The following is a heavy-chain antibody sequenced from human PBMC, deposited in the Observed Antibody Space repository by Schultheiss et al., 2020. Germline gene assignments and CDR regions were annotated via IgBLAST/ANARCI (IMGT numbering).Heavy chain of an antibody. CDR3: ARGSLRYSGIDAFDI. CDR1: GYTFTGYY. Sequence: ASVKVSCKASGYTFTGYYMHWVRQAPGQGLEWMGWINPNSGGTNYAQKFQGRVTMTRDTSISTAYMELSSLRSEDTAVYYCARGSLRYSGIDAFDIWGQGTMVTVSS. V-gene: IGHV1-2*02. J-gene: IGHJ3*02. D-gene: IGHD5-12*01. CDR2: INPNSGGT.